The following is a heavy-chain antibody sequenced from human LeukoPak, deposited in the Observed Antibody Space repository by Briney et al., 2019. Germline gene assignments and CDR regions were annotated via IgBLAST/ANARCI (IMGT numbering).Heavy chain of an antibody. J-gene: IGHJ6*02. CDR2: IFYSGGS. V-gene: IGHV4-31*03. CDR3: ARAAVVVTAHESYGMDV. Sequence: PSQTLSLTCTVSGGSISSGGYYWSWIRQHRGNGLEWFGYIFYSGGSDYNASLKSRVTISVDTSKNQCSLSMSSVTAADTAVYYCARAAVVVTAHESYGMDVWGQRATVTVS. CDR1: GGSISSGGYY. D-gene: IGHD2-21*02.